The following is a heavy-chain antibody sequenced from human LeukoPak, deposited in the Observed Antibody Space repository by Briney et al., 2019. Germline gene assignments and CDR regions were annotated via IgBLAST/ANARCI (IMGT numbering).Heavy chain of an antibody. CDR2: INHSGDT. CDR1: GGSFTNYY. J-gene: IGHJ5*02. Sequence: SDTLSLTCNVSGGSFTNYYWRWIRQTPEKGLEWIGQINHSGDTSYNPSLRSRITLSEDRSKNQYSLKVTSVTAADTGVYYCARGPGTVGLSPWGQGTLVTASS. D-gene: IGHD1/OR15-1a*01. V-gene: IGHV4-34*01. CDR3: ARGPGTVGLSP.